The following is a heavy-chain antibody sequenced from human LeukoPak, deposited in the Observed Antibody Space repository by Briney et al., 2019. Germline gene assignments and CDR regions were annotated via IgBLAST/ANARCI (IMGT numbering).Heavy chain of an antibody. D-gene: IGHD1-26*01. CDR2: ISGSGGST. V-gene: IGHV3-23*01. J-gene: IGHJ4*02. CDR1: GFTFRTYG. CDR3: AKETDSGSYYYFDY. Sequence: GGSLRLSCAASGFTFRTYGIHWVRQAPGKGLEWVSAISGSGGSTYYADSVKGRFTISRDNSKNTLYLQMNSLRAEDTAVYYCAKETDSGSYYYFDYWGQGTLVTVSS.